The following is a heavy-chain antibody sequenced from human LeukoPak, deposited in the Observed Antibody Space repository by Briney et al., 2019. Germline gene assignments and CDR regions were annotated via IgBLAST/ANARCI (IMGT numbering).Heavy chain of an antibody. CDR3: ARSFRSRLCYFDY. CDR2: MNPNSGNT. Sequence: GASVKVSCKASGYTFTSYDINWVRQATGQGLEWMGWMNPNSGNTGYAQKFQGRVTITRNTSISTAYMELSSLRSEDTAVYYCARSFRSRLCYFDYWGQGTLGTVSS. V-gene: IGHV1-8*03. D-gene: IGHD2/OR15-2a*01. J-gene: IGHJ4*02. CDR1: GYTFTSYD.